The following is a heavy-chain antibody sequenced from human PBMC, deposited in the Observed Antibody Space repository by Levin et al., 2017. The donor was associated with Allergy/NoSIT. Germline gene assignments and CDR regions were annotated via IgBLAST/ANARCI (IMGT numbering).Heavy chain of an antibody. V-gene: IGHV3-21*01. CDR1: GFSFISYS. J-gene: IGHJ6*02. Sequence: GGSLRLSCAASGFSFISYSMNWVRQAPGKGLEWVSSISISSTYIYYVDSVKGRFTVSRDNAKNSLYLQMNSLRAEDTAVYYCVRGLKAQGPYYYYYGMDVWGQGTTVTVSS. CDR3: VRGLKAQGPYYYYYGMDV. CDR2: ISISSTYI.